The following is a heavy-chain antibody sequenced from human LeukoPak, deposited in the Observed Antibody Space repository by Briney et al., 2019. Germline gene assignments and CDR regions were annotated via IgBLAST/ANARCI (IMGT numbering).Heavy chain of an antibody. CDR1: GFTFDDYA. CDR3: ARGEYYYAVGLDP. V-gene: IGHV3-9*01. J-gene: IGHJ5*02. CDR2: ISWNSGSI. D-gene: IGHD3-10*01. Sequence: GGSLRLSCAASGFTFDDYAMHWVRQAPGKGLEWVSGISWNSGSIGYADSVKGRFTISRDNAKNSLYLQMNSLRAEDTALYYCARGEYYYAVGLDPWGQGTLVTVSS.